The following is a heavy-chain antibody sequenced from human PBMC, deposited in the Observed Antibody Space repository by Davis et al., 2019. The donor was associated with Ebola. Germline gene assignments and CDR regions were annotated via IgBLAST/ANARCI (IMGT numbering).Heavy chain of an antibody. D-gene: IGHD5-24*01. CDR2: IYYSGST. CDR1: GGSISSGGYY. CDR3: ARQRRDGYSDFDY. J-gene: IGHJ4*02. Sequence: LRLSCTVSGGSISSGGYYWSWIRQHPGKGLEWIGYIYYSGSTNYNPSLKSRVTISVDTSKNQFSLKLRSVTAADTAVYYCARQRRDGYSDFDYWGLGTLVTVSS. V-gene: IGHV4-31*03.